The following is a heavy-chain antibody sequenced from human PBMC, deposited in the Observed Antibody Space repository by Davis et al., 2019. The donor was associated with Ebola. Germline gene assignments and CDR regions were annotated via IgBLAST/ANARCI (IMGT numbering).Heavy chain of an antibody. CDR2: IYYSGST. D-gene: IGHD6-13*01. V-gene: IGHV4-59*01. J-gene: IGHJ4*02. CDR3: ARQPAAPKSLSSTWYLRSYFFDY. CDR1: GGSINNYF. Sequence: MPRGSLRLSCTVPGGSINNYFWSWTRQPPGKGLEWIGYIYYSGSTDYSPSFRGRATISLDTSKNQFSLRLSSVTAADTAVYYCARQPAAPKSLSSTWYLRSYFFDYWGQGTLVTVSS.